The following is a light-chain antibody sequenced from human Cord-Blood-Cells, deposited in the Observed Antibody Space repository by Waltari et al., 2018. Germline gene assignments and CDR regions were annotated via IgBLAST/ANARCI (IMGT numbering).Light chain of an antibody. Sequence: QSVLTQPPSASGTPGQRVTISCSGSSSNIGSNYVYCYQQLPGTAPKLLIYRNNQRPSGVPDRFSGSTSGTSASLAISGLRSEDEADYYCAAWDDSLSGYVFGTGTKVTVL. J-gene: IGLJ1*01. CDR1: SSNIGSNY. CDR2: RNN. V-gene: IGLV1-47*01. CDR3: AAWDDSLSGYV.